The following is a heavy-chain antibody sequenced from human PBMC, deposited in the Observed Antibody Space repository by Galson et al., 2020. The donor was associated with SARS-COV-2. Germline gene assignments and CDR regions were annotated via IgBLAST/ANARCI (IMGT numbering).Heavy chain of an antibody. V-gene: IGHV3-7*01. CDR2: IKNDGSER. D-gene: IGHD3-3*01. Sequence: HLGESLKISCAASGFTFSNYRINWVRLAPGKGLEWVSTIKNDGSERHYVDSVKGRFTISKDNAKNSLFLQMNSLRAEDTAVYYCARGDGGYYVLIDYGVVCIMGVGGRGTTVTGSS. J-gene: IGHJ6*03. CDR3: ARGDGGYYVLIDYGVVCIMGV. CDR1: GFTFSNYR.